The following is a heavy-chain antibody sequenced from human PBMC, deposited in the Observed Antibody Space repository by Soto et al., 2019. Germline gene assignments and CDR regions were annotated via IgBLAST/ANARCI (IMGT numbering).Heavy chain of an antibody. CDR2: ISKNGIDI. J-gene: IGHJ3*02. Sequence: GGSLRPSCAASGFSFSTYEMDWVRQAPGKGVEWVSYISKNGIDIYYADSVKGRFTISRDNANNSLSLQMNSLRAEDTAVYYCAPRKSGSFNIGAFDIWGQGTMVTVSS. CDR3: APRKSGSFNIGAFDI. D-gene: IGHD3-10*01. CDR1: GFSFSTYE. V-gene: IGHV3-48*03.